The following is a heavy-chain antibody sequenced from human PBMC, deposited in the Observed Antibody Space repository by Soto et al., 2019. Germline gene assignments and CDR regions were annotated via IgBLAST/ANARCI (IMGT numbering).Heavy chain of an antibody. J-gene: IGHJ6*02. D-gene: IGHD3-9*01. CDR2: INPNSGGT. V-gene: IGHV1-2*04. CDR1: GYTFTGYY. CDR3: ARSHYDILTGYHSPAGNYYYGMDV. Sequence: ASVKVSCKASGYTFTGYYMHWVRQAPGQGLEWMGWINPNSGGTNYAQKFQGWVTMTRDTSISTAYMELSRLRSDDTAVYYCARSHYDILTGYHSPAGNYYYGMDVWGQGTPVTVSS.